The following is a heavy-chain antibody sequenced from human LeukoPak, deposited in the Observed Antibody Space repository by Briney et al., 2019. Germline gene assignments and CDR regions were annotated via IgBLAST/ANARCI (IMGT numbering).Heavy chain of an antibody. Sequence: GGSLRLSCAAPGFTVSSNYMSWVRQAPGKGLEWVSYINSAGSTIYYADSVKGRFTVSRDNAKNSLYLEMNTLRAEDTAVYYCARDHLGYSFDYWGQGTLVTVSS. D-gene: IGHD3-22*01. J-gene: IGHJ4*02. V-gene: IGHV3-11*04. CDR3: ARDHLGYSFDY. CDR2: INSAGSTI. CDR1: GFTVSSNY.